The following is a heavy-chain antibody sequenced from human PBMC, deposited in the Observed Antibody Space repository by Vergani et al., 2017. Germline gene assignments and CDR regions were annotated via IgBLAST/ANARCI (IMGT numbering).Heavy chain of an antibody. J-gene: IGHJ6*03. Sequence: QVQLQESGPGLVKPSQTLSLTCTVSGGSISSGGYYWSWIRQHPGKGLEWIGYIYYSGSTYYNPSLKSRVTISVDTSKNQFSLKLSSVTAADTAVYYCARDYIDSPYCSGGSCYHPRYYYYMDVWGKGTTVTVSS. CDR2: IYYSGST. V-gene: IGHV4-31*03. CDR1: GGSISSGGYY. D-gene: IGHD2-15*01. CDR3: ARDYIDSPYCSGGSCYHPRYYYYMDV.